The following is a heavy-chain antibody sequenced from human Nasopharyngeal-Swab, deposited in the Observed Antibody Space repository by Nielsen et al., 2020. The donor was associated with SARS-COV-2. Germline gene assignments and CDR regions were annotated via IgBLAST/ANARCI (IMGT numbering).Heavy chain of an antibody. CDR2: ISGSGYIRGSGGST. CDR1: GYSFRTYG. D-gene: IGHD2/OR15-2a*01. J-gene: IGHJ4*02. Sequence: GESLKISCVASGYSFRTYGMSWVRQAPGKGLEWVAAISGSGYIRGSGGSTYYADSVKGRFTISRDNSKNTLSLQMNGLGAEDTAVCYCAKDLRGPYFFWGQGTLVTVSS. V-gene: IGHV3-23*01. CDR3: AKDLRGPYFF.